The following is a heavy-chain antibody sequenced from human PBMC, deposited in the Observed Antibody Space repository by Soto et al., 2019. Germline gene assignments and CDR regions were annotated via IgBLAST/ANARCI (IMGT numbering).Heavy chain of an antibody. CDR3: ARRVPVVGASEY. CDR1: GYTFPNYG. D-gene: IGHD6-19*01. CDR2: ISTYNGNT. V-gene: IGHV1-18*01. J-gene: IGHJ4*02. Sequence: QVQLVQSGAEVKKPGASVKVSCKASGYTFPNYGITWVRQAPGQGLEWMGWISTYNGNTNYAKKLQGRDTMTTDTSTSTAYMELRSLSSDDTAVYYCARRVPVVGASEYWGQGTLVTVSS.